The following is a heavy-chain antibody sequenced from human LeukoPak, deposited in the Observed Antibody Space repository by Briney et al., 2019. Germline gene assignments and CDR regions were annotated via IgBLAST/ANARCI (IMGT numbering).Heavy chain of an antibody. J-gene: IGHJ6*02. V-gene: IGHV1-18*01. CDR3: AGDSYCSSTSCYYYYYYYGMDV. CDR2: ISAYNGNT. CDR1: GYTFTSYG. Sequence: GASVKVSCKASGYTFTSYGISWVRQAPGQGVEWMGWISAYNGNTNYAQKLQGRVTMTTDTSTSTAYMELRSLRSDDTAVYYCAGDSYCSSTSCYYYYYYYGMDVWGQGTTVTVSS. D-gene: IGHD2-2*01.